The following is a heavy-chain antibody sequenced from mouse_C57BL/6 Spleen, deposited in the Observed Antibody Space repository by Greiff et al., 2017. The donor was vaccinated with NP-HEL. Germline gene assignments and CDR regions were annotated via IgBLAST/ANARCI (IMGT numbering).Heavy chain of an antibody. D-gene: IGHD1-1*01. V-gene: IGHV5-9*01. CDR3: ARDGSNYAMDY. J-gene: IGHJ4*01. Sequence: EVQVVESGGGLVKPGGSLKLSCAASGFTFSSYTMSWVRQTPEKRLEWVATISGGGGNTYYPDSVKGRFTISRDNAKNTLYLQMSSLRSEDTALYYCARDGSNYAMDYWGQGTSVTVSS. CDR2: ISGGGGNT. CDR1: GFTFSSYT.